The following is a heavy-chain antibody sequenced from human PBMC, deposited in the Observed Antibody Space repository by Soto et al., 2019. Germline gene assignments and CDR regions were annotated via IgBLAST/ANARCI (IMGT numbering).Heavy chain of an antibody. J-gene: IGHJ3*02. D-gene: IGHD2-21*01. Sequence: ASVKVSCKASGYSFSTYGVPWARPAPGRRLEWVGCLYGGNGRRFTGGNDNRRYSQKFQDRVTITRDTYATTADMELSSLRSEDTAVYYCARHSEYCGGDTGLDGFDIWGQ. V-gene: IGHV1-3*01. CDR2: FTGGNDNR. CDR1: GYSFSTYG. CDR3: ARHSEYCGGDTGLDGFDI.